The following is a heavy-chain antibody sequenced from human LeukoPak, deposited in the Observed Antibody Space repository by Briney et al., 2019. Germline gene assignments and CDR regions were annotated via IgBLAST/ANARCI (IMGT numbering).Heavy chain of an antibody. Sequence: PGGSLRLSCAASGFTFNNYWMHWVRRAPGKGLVWVSRISTDGSSTSYADSVEGRFTISRDNAKNTLYPQMNSLRAEDTAVYYCARRTVAGSLDYWGQGSLVTVSS. J-gene: IGHJ4*02. CDR3: ARRTVAGSLDY. V-gene: IGHV3-74*01. D-gene: IGHD6-19*01. CDR1: GFTFNNYW. CDR2: ISTDGSST.